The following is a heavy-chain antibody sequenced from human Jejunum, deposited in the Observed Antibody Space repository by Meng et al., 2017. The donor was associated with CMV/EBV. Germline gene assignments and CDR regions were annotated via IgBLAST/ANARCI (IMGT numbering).Heavy chain of an antibody. J-gene: IGHJ4*02. Sequence: VHLQESGPGPGRPSETLSLTCTVSGDSISNYFWSWIRQPAGKKLEWIGRISPSGNINYIPSLKGRVTMSLDTSNNQIFLNLTSVTAADTALYYCARGESRGYYYFDYWGQGILVTVSS. V-gene: IGHV4-4*07. CDR1: GDSISNYF. D-gene: IGHD3-22*01. CDR3: ARGESRGYYYFDY. CDR2: ISPSGNI.